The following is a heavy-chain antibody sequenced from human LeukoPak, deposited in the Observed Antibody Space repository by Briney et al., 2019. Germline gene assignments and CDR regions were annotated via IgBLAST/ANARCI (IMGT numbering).Heavy chain of an antibody. D-gene: IGHD3-22*01. CDR1: GGSITSVSYS. Sequence: SETLPLTCTVSGGSITSVSYSWSWIRQPAGKGLEWIGRIYSSGSTNYNPSLKSRVTISVDTSKKQFSLKLNSVTAADTAVYYCAREKIGYYDSSGRGWFDPWGQGTLVTVSS. V-gene: IGHV4-61*02. J-gene: IGHJ5*02. CDR2: IYSSGST. CDR3: AREKIGYYDSSGRGWFDP.